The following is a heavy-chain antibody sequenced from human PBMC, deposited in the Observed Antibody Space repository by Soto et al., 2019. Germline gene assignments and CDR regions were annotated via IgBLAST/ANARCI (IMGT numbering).Heavy chain of an antibody. J-gene: IGHJ4*02. CDR2: IYYSGSI. CDR1: GGSISSGGYY. Sequence: QVQLQESGPGLVKPSQTLSLTCTVSGGSISSGGYYWSWIRQHPGKGLEWIGYIYYSGSIYYNPSLKSRVTISVDTSKNQFSLKLSSVTAADTAVYYCARGVAVAGNIFDYWGQGTLVTVSS. CDR3: ARGVAVAGNIFDY. D-gene: IGHD6-19*01. V-gene: IGHV4-31*03.